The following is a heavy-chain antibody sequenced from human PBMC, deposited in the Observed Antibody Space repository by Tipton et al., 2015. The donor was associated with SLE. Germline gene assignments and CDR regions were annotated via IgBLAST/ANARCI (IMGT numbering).Heavy chain of an antibody. CDR1: GFTFHNYW. D-gene: IGHD6-19*01. J-gene: IGHJ6*02. Sequence: GSLRLSCAASGFTFHNYWMHWVRQAPEKGLVWVSRLSTDGSVTTYSDSVKGRLTISRDNAKNTLYLQMRRLRVEDTGIYYCARAPTISVAGTTDPFGMDVWGPGTRVTVSS. V-gene: IGHV3-74*01. CDR2: LSTDGSVT. CDR3: ARAPTISVAGTTDPFGMDV.